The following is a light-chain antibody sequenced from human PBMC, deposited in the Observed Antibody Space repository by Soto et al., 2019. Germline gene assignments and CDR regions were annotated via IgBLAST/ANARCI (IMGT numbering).Light chain of an antibody. CDR2: SAT. CDR3: QACRHVPYI. V-gene: IGKV1-27*01. J-gene: IGKJ2*01. Sequence: DIQMTQSPSSLSASAGDSVTITCRASHFISNFLAWYHLRPGKPPRLLIYSATTLHSGVPSRFRGSGVGTDFTLTISGLQPEDAGTYYCQACRHVPYIFAQGTRVE. CDR1: HFISNF.